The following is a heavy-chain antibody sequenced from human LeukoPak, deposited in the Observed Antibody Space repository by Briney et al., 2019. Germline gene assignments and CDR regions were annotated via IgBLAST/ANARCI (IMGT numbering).Heavy chain of an antibody. Sequence: PSETLSLTCTVSGGSISSYYWSWIRQPAGKGLEWIGRIYTSGSTNYNPSLKSRVTMSVDTSKNQFSLKLSSVTAADTAVYYCARAEYYYDSSGYPDAFDIWGQGTMVTVSS. CDR1: GGSISSYY. CDR2: IYTSGST. D-gene: IGHD3-22*01. V-gene: IGHV4-4*07. CDR3: ARAEYYYDSSGYPDAFDI. J-gene: IGHJ3*02.